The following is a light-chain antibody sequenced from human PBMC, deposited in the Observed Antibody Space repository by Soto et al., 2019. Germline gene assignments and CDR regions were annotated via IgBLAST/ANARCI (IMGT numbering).Light chain of an antibody. J-gene: IGKJ3*01. Sequence: IQYTQSPSTLNKSVGDRVTITCRASHGISSYLGWYQQKPGKAPNLLIYDASTLHSGVPSRFSGGGSGTDFTLTISRLHPEHYPTYYYEQLTVYPSSFGVPTKVDMK. CDR1: HGISSY. CDR3: EQLTVYPSS. V-gene: IGKV1-9*01. CDR2: DAS.